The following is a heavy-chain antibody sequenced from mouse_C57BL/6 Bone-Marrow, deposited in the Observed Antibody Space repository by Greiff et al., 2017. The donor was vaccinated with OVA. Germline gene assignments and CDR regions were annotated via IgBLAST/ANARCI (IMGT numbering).Heavy chain of an antibody. D-gene: IGHD2-4*01. CDR3: ARRRLRRKDYYAMDY. CDR1: GYAFSSYW. V-gene: IGHV1-80*01. Sequence: VMLVESGAELVKPGASVKISCKASGYAFSSYWMNWVKQRPGQGLEWIGQIYPGDGDTNYNGKFKGKATLTADKSSSTAYMQLSSLTSEDSAVYFCARRRLRRKDYYAMDYWGQGTSVTVSS. J-gene: IGHJ4*01. CDR2: IYPGDGDT.